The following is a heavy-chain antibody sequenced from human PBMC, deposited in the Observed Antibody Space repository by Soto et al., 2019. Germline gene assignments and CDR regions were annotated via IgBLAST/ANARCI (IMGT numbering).Heavy chain of an antibody. V-gene: IGHV4-4*07. CDR1: GVSISSYY. CDR3: ARDRRYSSGWYYFDY. D-gene: IGHD6-19*01. J-gene: IGHJ4*02. CDR2: IYTRGST. Sequence: PSETLSLTCTVSGVSISSYYWSWIRQPAGEGLVLIGRIYTRGSTNYNPSLKSRVTMSVDTSKIQFSLKLSSVTAADTAVYYCARDRRYSSGWYYFDYWGQGTLVTVSS.